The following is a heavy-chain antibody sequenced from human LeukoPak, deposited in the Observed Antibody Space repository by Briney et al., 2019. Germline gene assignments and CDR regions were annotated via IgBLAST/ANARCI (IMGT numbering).Heavy chain of an antibody. J-gene: IGHJ4*02. D-gene: IGHD2-21*02. CDR2: IYYSGST. V-gene: IGHV4-59*08. CDR1: GGSISSYY. CDR3: ARQDCGGDCPFDY. Sequence: SETLSLTCTVSGGSISSYYWSWIRQPPGKGMEWNGYIYYSGSTNYNPSLKSRVTISVDTSKNQFSLKLSSVTAADTAVYYCARQDCGGDCPFDYWGQGTLVTVSS.